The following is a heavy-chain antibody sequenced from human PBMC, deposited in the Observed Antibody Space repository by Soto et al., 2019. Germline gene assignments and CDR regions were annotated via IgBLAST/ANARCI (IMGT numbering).Heavy chain of an antibody. V-gene: IGHV3-30*18. CDR2: ISYDGSNK. D-gene: IGHD6-13*01. Sequence: QVQLVESGGGVVQPGRSLRLSCAASGFTFSSYGMHWVRQAPGKGLEWVAVISYDGSNKFYADSVKGRFTISRDNSKNTLYLQMNSLRAEDTAMYNCAKQGSPGIAAAPLASWGQGTLVTVSS. J-gene: IGHJ5*02. CDR1: GFTFSSYG. CDR3: AKQGSPGIAAAPLAS.